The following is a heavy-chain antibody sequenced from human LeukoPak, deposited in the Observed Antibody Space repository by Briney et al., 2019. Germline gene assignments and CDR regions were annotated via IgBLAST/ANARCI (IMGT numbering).Heavy chain of an antibody. V-gene: IGHV3-74*01. CDR2: INSDGSGT. CDR1: RFTFSSYW. D-gene: IGHD2-2*01. CDR3: ARGYCSSASCPKAYYFDY. J-gene: IGHJ4*02. Sequence: GGSLRLSCAASRFTFSSYWMHWVRQAPGKGLVWVSRINSDGSGTSYADSVRGRFTISRDNAKNTLYLQMNSLRAEDTAVYYCARGYCSSASCPKAYYFDYWGQGTLVTVSS.